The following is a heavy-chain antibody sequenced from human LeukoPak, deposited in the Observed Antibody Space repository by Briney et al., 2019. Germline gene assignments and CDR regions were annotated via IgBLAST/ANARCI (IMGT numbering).Heavy chain of an antibody. V-gene: IGHV4-34*01. CDR1: GGSFSDYY. CDR2: INDSGNT. Sequence: PSETLSLTCAVYGGSFSDYYWNWIRQSPGKGLEWIGEINDSGNTRYNPSLKSRVTFSIEAPKRQLSLKLNSVTAADTAVYYCARIHRTVLAFDIWGQGTMVAVSS. J-gene: IGHJ3*02. D-gene: IGHD6-6*01. CDR3: ARIHRTVLAFDI.